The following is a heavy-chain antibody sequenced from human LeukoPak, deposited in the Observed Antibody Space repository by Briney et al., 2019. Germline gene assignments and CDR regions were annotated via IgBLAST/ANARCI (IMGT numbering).Heavy chain of an antibody. CDR2: IYYSGST. Sequence: SETLSLTCTVSGGSISSYYWSWIRQPPGKGLEWIGYIYYSGSTNYNPSLQSRITMSRDTSKKQFSLKLTSVTAADTAMYYCASGAGWLIDYWGQGTLVSVSS. J-gene: IGHJ4*02. V-gene: IGHV4-59*08. CDR1: GGSISSYY. CDR3: ASGAGWLIDY. D-gene: IGHD6-19*01.